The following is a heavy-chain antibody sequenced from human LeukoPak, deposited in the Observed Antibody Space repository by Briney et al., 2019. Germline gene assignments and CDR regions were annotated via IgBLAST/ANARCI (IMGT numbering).Heavy chain of an antibody. J-gene: IGHJ5*02. CDR1: GFTFSRYA. Sequence: PGGSLRLSCAASGFTFSRYAMNWVRQAPGKGLEWVSTISASSGSTYYADSVKGRSTISSDNSNNTLYLKMNSLRAEDTAVYYCAISNPSVSASWAWGQGTLVTVSS. CDR3: AISNPSVSASWA. V-gene: IGHV3-23*01. CDR2: ISASSGST. D-gene: IGHD3-16*02.